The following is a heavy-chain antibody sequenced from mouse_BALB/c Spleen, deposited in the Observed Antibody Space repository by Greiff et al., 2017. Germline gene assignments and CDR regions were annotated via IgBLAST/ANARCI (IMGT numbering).Heavy chain of an antibody. CDR1: GFNIKDYY. V-gene: IGHV14-4*02. CDR2: IDPENGDT. J-gene: IGHJ3*01. Sequence: EVKLMESGAELVRSGASVKLSCTASGFNIKDYYMHWVKQRPEQGLEWIGWIDPENGDTEYAPKFQGKATMTADTSSNTAYLQLSSLTSEDTAVYYCNAWTRGFAYWGQGTLVTVSA. CDR3: NAWTRGFAY. D-gene: IGHD3-3*01.